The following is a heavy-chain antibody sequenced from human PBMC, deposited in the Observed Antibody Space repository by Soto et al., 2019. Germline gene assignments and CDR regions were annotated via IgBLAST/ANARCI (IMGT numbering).Heavy chain of an antibody. CDR2: INAGNGNT. D-gene: IGHD6-19*01. V-gene: IGHV1-3*01. CDR3: ARVSSIAVAEV. Sequence: QVQLVQSGAEVKKPGASVKVSGKASGYTFTSYAMHWVRQAPGQRLEWMGWINAGNGNTKYSQKFQGRVTITRVTSASTAYMELSSLRSKGTAVYYCARVSSIAVAEVWGQGARGTVSS. J-gene: IGHJ4*02. CDR1: GYTFTSYA.